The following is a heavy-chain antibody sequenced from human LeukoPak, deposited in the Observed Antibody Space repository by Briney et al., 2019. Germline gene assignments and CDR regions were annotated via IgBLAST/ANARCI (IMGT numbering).Heavy chain of an antibody. J-gene: IGHJ4*02. D-gene: IGHD2-15*01. CDR2: IYSDGSVR. CDR1: GFTFTSYW. Sequence: GGSLTLYCTASGFTFTSYWRHWLRQVPGKGLVWVSRIYSDGSVRTYADSVEGRFTISRDTAKNTVELHMNRLRDTDTAVYYCRSAGMVVGLDYWGRGNLVTVSS. CDR3: RSAGMVVGLDY. V-gene: IGHV3-74*01.